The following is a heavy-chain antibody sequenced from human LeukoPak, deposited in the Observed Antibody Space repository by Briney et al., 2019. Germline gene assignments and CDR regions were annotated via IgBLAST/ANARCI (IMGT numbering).Heavy chain of an antibody. Sequence: PSETLSLTCTVSGGSISSSSYYWGWIRQPPGKGLEWIGSIYYSGSTYYNPSLKSRVTISVDTSKNQFSLKLSSVTAADTAVYYCARWVSYVWGSYPDYWGQGTLVTVSS. D-gene: IGHD3-16*02. CDR3: ARWVSYVWGSYPDY. CDR2: IYYSGST. CDR1: GGSISSSSYY. J-gene: IGHJ4*02. V-gene: IGHV4-39*07.